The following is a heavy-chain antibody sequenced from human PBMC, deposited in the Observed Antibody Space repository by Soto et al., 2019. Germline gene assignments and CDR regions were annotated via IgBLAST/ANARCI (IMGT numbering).Heavy chain of an antibody. Sequence: ASVKVSCKASGYTFTNYGISWVRQAPGQGLEWKGWINVYNGNTKYAQKVQGRVTMTTDTSTSTAYMELRSLRSDDTAVYYCARGVGSGSYYNQYNWFDPWGQGTLVTVSS. CDR1: GYTFTNYG. J-gene: IGHJ5*02. V-gene: IGHV1-18*01. D-gene: IGHD3-10*01. CDR3: ARGVGSGSYYNQYNWFDP. CDR2: INVYNGNT.